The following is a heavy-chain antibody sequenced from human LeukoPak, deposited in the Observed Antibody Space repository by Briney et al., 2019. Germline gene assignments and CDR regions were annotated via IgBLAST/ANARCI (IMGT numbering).Heavy chain of an antibody. CDR1: GGTFSSYA. Sequence: SVKVSCKASGGTFSSYAISWVRQAPGQGLEWMGRIIPILGIANYAQKLQGRVTMTTDTSTSTAYMELRSLRSDDTAVYYCARWGRLVRSQNWDYYDSSGYHYYFDYWGQGTLVTVSS. CDR3: ARWGRLVRSQNWDYYDSSGYHYYFDY. CDR2: IIPILGIA. D-gene: IGHD3-22*01. J-gene: IGHJ4*02. V-gene: IGHV1-69*04.